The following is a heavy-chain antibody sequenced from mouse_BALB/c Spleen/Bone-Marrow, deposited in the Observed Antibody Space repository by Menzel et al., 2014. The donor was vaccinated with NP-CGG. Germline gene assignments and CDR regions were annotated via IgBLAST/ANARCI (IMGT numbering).Heavy chain of an antibody. V-gene: IGHV1-69*02. CDR2: IYPSDSYT. CDR1: GYTFTSYW. CDR3: TRDDGSPFAY. D-gene: IGHD2-3*01. J-gene: IGHJ3*01. Sequence: QVQLQQPGAELVRPGASVKLSCKASGYTFTSYWINWVKQRPGQGLEWIGNIYPSDSYTNYNQKSKDKATLTVDKSSSTAYMQLSSPTSEDSAVYYCTRDDGSPFAYWGQGTLVTVSA.